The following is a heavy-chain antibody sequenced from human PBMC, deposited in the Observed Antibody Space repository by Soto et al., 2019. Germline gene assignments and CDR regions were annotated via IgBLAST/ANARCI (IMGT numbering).Heavy chain of an antibody. Sequence: GGSLRLSCAASGFTFIGSAMHWVRQASGKGLEWVGRIRSKANSYATAYAASVKGRFTISRDDSKNTAYLQMNSLKTEDTAVYYCTRTREITGAYIVVVPAANDYWGQGTLVTVSS. D-gene: IGHD2-2*01. CDR1: GFTFIGSA. V-gene: IGHV3-73*01. CDR2: IRSKANSYAT. CDR3: TRTREITGAYIVVVPAANDY. J-gene: IGHJ4*02.